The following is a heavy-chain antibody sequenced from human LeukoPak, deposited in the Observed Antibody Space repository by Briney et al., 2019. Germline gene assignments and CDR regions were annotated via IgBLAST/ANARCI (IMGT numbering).Heavy chain of an antibody. Sequence: PGGSRRLYGAASQFTFSSYAVSWVRQAPGDWLEWVSRIIESGGSTYSADSVKGRLTISRDNSKNTLYLQMNSLRAEDTALYYCAKDRYCTTDICHEDFDYWGQGTLVTVSS. CDR3: AKDRYCTTDICHEDFDY. V-gene: IGHV3-23*01. D-gene: IGHD2-8*01. CDR2: IIESGGST. CDR1: QFTFSSYA. J-gene: IGHJ4*02.